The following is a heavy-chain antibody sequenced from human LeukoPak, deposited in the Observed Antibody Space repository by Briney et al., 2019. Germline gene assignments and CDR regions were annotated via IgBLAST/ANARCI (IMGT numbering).Heavy chain of an antibody. D-gene: IGHD2-2*01. CDR3: ARRRCSSTSCFIDY. CDR1: GFTFSNYW. J-gene: IGHJ4*02. Sequence: GGCLRLSCAASGFTFSNYWMSWVRQGPGKGLGWVANIKQDESEKYYVDPVEGRFTISRDNDKKSLYLQMNSLRAEDTAVYYCARRRCSSTSCFIDYWGQGTLVTVSS. V-gene: IGHV3-7*01. CDR2: IKQDESEK.